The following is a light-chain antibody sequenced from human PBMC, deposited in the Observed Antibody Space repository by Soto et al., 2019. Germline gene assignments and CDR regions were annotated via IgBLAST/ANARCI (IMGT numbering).Light chain of an antibody. CDR3: HQRQSWPRT. J-gene: IGKJ1*01. V-gene: IGKV3-15*01. CDR2: GAS. CDR1: QSVSSN. Sequence: EVVMTQSPATLSVSPGERATLSCRASQSVSSNLAWYQQKPGQAPRLLIYGASTRATGIPARFSASGTGTDFTLTISDVQPEDFAVYYCHQRQSWPRTFGQGTKVDI.